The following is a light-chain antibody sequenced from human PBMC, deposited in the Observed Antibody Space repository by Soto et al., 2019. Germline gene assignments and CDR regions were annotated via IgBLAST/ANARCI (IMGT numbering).Light chain of an antibody. J-gene: IGKJ4*01. CDR2: DAS. CDR3: QQYDNLPLT. CDR1: QDIKNY. V-gene: IGKV1-33*01. Sequence: DIQMTQSPSSLSASVGDRVTITCQARQDIKNYLNWYQQKSGKAPKLLIYDASDLETGVPSRFSGSGSGTDFTFTINSLQPEDIATYYCQQYDNLPLTFGRGTKVDIK.